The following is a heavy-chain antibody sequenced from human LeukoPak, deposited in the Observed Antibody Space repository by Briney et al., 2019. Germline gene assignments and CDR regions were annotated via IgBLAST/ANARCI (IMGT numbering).Heavy chain of an antibody. CDR2: IIPILGIA. CDR1: GGTFSSYA. V-gene: IGHV1-69*04. CDR3: ARVYYYDSRGRGGYFDY. D-gene: IGHD3-22*01. J-gene: IGHJ4*02. Sequence: SVKVSCKASGGTFSSYAISWVRQAPGQGLEWMGRIIPILGIANYAQKFQGRVTITADKSTSTAYMELSSLRSEDTAVYYCARVYYYDSRGRGGYFDYWGQGTLVTVSS.